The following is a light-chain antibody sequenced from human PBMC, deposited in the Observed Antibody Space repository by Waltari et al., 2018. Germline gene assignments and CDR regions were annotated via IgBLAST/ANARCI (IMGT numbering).Light chain of an antibody. CDR2: WAS. V-gene: IGKV4-1*01. Sequence: DIVMIQSPDSLTLSLGERATITCVSSQSLLYTNNRNYLAWYQQKSGQPPKVIIYWASTRDSGVPDRFSGSGSGTHFTLTISSVQAEDVALYYCQQYYTTPYSFGQGTKLEI. CDR3: QQYYTTPYS. CDR1: QSLLYTNNRNY. J-gene: IGKJ2*01.